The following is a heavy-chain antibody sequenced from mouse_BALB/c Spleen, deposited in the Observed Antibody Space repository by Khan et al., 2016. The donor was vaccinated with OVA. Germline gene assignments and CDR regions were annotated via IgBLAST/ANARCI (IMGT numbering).Heavy chain of an antibody. Sequence: QVQLQQSGPELVRPGASVKMSCKASGYTFTSFWIHWVKQRPGQGLEWIGMIDPSQSETRLNQKLKDKATMHVDKSSNTDYMQLSRLTSEDSAVDYCARGGYGSPFAYWGQGTLVTVSA. CDR1: GYTFTSFW. V-gene: IGHV1S127*01. CDR3: ARGGYGSPFAY. J-gene: IGHJ3*01. D-gene: IGHD1-1*01. CDR2: IDPSQSET.